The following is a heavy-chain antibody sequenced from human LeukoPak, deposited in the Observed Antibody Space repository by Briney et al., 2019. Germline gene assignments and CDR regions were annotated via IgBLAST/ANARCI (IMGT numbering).Heavy chain of an antibody. Sequence: ASVKVSCKASGGTFSSYAISWVRQAPGQGLEWRGGCIPIFGTANYAQKFQARVTITRGESTSTAYMELSSLRTEVTAVYSCARGLYYDFSSYCCYYMDVWGKGTTVTVSS. CDR1: GGTFSSYA. CDR3: ARGLYYDFSSYCCYYMDV. D-gene: IGHD3-3*01. V-gene: IGHV1-69*05. J-gene: IGHJ6*03. CDR2: CIPIFGTA.